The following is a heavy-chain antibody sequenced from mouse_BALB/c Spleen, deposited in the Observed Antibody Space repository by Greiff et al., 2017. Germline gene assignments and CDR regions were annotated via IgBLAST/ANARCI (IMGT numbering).Heavy chain of an antibody. CDR1: GFNIKDTY. V-gene: IGHV14-3*02. J-gene: IGHJ2*01. D-gene: IGHD4-1*01. CDR2: ILPGSGST. Sequence: VQLQQSGAELVKPGASVKLSCTASGFNIKDTYMHWVKQRPEQGLEWIGEILPGSGSTNYNEKFKGKATFTADTSSNTAYMQLSSLTSEDSAVYYCAREGNWDYWGQGTTLTVSS. CDR3: AREGNWDY.